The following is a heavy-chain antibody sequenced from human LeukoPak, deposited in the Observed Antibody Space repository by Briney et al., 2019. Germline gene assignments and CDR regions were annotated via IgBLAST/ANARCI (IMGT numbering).Heavy chain of an antibody. V-gene: IGHV1-2*02. CDR3: ARDVEYSYGSTRDWYFDL. J-gene: IGHJ2*01. CDR1: GYTFTDYY. Sequence: ASVKVSCKASGYTFTDYYMHWVRHAPGQGLEWMGWINPNSGGTNYAQKFQGRVTMTRDTSISTAYMELSRLRSDDTAVYYYARDVEYSYGSTRDWYFDLWGRGTLVTVSS. CDR2: INPNSGGT. D-gene: IGHD5-18*01.